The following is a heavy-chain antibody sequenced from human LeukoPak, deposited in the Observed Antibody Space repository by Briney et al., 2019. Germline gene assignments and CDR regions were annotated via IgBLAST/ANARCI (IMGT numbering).Heavy chain of an antibody. CDR2: FDPEDGET. CDR3: ATTPLSYYYDSSGYRYAFDI. V-gene: IGHV1-24*01. Sequence: ASVKVSCKVSGYTLTELSMHRVRQAPGKGLEWMGGFDPEDGETIYAQKFQGRVTMTEDTSTDTAYMELSSLRSEDTAVYYCATTPLSYYYDSSGYRYAFDIWDQGTMVTVSS. D-gene: IGHD3-22*01. CDR1: GYTLTELS. J-gene: IGHJ3*02.